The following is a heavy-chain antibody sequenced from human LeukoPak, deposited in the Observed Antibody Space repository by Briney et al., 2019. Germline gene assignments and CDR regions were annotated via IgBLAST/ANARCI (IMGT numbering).Heavy chain of an antibody. CDR2: IYYSGST. CDR3: ARISGDYYDSSGLFDY. CDR1: GGSISSSSYY. Sequence: TSTETLSLTCTVSGGSISSSSYYWGWIRQPPGKGLEWIGSIYYSGSTYYNQSLKSRVTISVDTSKNQFSLKLSSVTAADTAVYYCARISGDYYDSSGLFDYWGQGTLVTVSS. V-gene: IGHV4-39*01. D-gene: IGHD3-22*01. J-gene: IGHJ4*02.